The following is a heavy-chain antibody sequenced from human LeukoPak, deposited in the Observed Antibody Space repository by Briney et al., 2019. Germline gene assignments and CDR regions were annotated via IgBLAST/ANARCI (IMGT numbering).Heavy chain of an antibody. Sequence: PSETLSLTCTVSDGSIGSDYWTWIRQPPGKGLEYIGYIYYTGGTNYNPSLKSRVTISVDTSKNQFSLKLSSVTAADTAVYFCAKYGNSGWVIDNWGQGTLVTVSS. D-gene: IGHD6-19*01. CDR3: AKYGNSGWVIDN. V-gene: IGHV4-59*08. J-gene: IGHJ4*02. CDR2: IYYTGGT. CDR1: DGSIGSDY.